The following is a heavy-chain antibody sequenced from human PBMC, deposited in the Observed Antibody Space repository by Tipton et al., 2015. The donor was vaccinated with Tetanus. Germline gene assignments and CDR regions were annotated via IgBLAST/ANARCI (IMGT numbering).Heavy chain of an antibody. CDR2: IYQTDST. CDR1: GGLITTGGYS. CDR3: ARGGDTYFGSSCFYDW. Sequence: TLSLTCALSGGLITTGGYSWGWIRQTPGQGLEWIGYIYQTDSTYYNPSLRSRLTISVDTSNNQFTLRLISVTAADTAVYYCARGGDTYFGSSCFYDWWGQGTRVTVSS. J-gene: IGHJ4*02. V-gene: IGHV4-30-2*05. D-gene: IGHD3-22*01.